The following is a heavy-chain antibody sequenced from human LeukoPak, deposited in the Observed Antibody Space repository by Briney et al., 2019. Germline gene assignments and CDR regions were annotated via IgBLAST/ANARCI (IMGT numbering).Heavy chain of an antibody. V-gene: IGHV4-39*07. J-gene: IGHJ4*02. CDR2: IYYSGST. Sequence: SETLSLTCTVSGGSISSSNYNWAWIRQPPGKGLEWIVSIYYSGSTYYNPSLKSRVTISVDTSKNQFSLKLSSVTAADTAMYYCARDRDSYGYLVDYWGQGTLVTVSS. CDR3: ARDRDSYGYLVDY. D-gene: IGHD5-18*01. CDR1: GGSISSSNYN.